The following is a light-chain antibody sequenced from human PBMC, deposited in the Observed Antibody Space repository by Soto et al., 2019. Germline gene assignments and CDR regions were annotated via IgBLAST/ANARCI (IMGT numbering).Light chain of an antibody. Sequence: EIVMTQSPATLSVSPGERATLSCWASQSVRNNLGWYQHKPGQAPRLLIYSASTRATGIPARFSGSGSGTDFTLTISSVQSEDFALYYCQQYDNWPTWTFGHGTKVEIK. V-gene: IGKV3-15*01. CDR3: QQYDNWPTWT. CDR2: SAS. J-gene: IGKJ1*01. CDR1: QSVRNN.